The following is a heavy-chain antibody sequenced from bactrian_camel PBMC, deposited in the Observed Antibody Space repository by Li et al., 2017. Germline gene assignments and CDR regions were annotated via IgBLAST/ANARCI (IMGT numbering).Heavy chain of an antibody. Sequence: HVQLVESGGGSVQAGETLRLSCSVSGFTFDDYDMGWYRQAPGNDCELVSSISSIDGTTYYADSVKGRFTISRDNAKNTLYLELNSLKIEDTAMYYCAKVEYDYCSGSWCYGGLGYWGQGTQVTVS. D-gene: IGHD3*01. CDR1: GFTFDDYD. CDR2: ISSIDGTT. CDR3: AKVEYDYCSGSWCYGGLGY. J-gene: IGHJ4*01. V-gene: IGHV3S61*01.